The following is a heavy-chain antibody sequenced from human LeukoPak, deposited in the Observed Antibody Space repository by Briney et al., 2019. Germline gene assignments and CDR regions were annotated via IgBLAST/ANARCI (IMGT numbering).Heavy chain of an antibody. V-gene: IGHV4-61*02. J-gene: IGHJ4*02. D-gene: IGHD3-3*01. Sequence: SSETLSLTCTVSGGSISSDSFYWSWIRQPAGKGLEWIGRIYTSGSTYYNPSLKSRVTISVDTSKNQFSLKLSSVTAADTAVYYCARDPMSGYYPPYWGPGTLVTVSS. CDR1: GGSISSDSFY. CDR2: IYTSGST. CDR3: ARDPMSGYYPPY.